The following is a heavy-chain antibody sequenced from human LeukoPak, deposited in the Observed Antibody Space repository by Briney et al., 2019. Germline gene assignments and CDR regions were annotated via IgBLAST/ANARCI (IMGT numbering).Heavy chain of an antibody. CDR3: AKASLRSRRLDYYYGMDV. V-gene: IGHV3-23*01. D-gene: IGHD3-9*01. Sequence: GGSLRLSCAASGFTFSSYAMSWVRQAPGKGLEWVSAISGSGGSTYYADSVKGRFTISRDNSKNTLYLQMNSLRAEDTAVYYCAKASLRSRRLDYYYGMDVWGQGTTVTVSS. CDR1: GFTFSSYA. CDR2: ISGSGGST. J-gene: IGHJ6*02.